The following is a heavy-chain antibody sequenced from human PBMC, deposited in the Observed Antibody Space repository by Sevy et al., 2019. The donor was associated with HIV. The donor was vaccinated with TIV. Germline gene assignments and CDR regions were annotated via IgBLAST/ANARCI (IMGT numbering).Heavy chain of an antibody. CDR1: GFTFGDYA. CDR2: IRTKAYGGTT. V-gene: IGHV3-49*03. J-gene: IGHJ4*01. Sequence: GGSLRLSCTASGFTFGDYAMTWFRQAPGKGLEWVGFIRTKAYGGTTEYAASVKGRFTISRDDSKNIAYLQMNSLKTEDTAVYYCARDHYSRAWYGGDFDYWGQEPWSPSPQ. CDR3: ARDHYSRAWYGGDFDY. D-gene: IGHD6-19*01.